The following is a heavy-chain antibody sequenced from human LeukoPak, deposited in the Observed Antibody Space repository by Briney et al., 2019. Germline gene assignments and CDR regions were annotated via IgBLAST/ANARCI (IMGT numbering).Heavy chain of an antibody. CDR3: ARVGVPAAPFDP. CDR1: GFTFSDYY. CDR2: INRSHNTI. D-gene: IGHD2-2*01. Sequence: GGSLRLSCAASGFTFSDYYMSWIRQAPGKGLEGVSYINRSHNTIYYAHAVKGRFTSSRENAKNSLHPQMNSLRAEDTAVYYCARVGVPAAPFDPGGQGTLVTVSS. V-gene: IGHV3-11*04. J-gene: IGHJ5*02.